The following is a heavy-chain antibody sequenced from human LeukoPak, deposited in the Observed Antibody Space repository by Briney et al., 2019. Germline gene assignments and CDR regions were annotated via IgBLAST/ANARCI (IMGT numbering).Heavy chain of an antibody. Sequence: QPGGSLRLSCAASGFTFSSYAMHRVRQAPGKGLEWVAVISYDGSNKYYADSVKGRFTISRDNSKNTLYLQMNSLRAEDTAVYYCARSRGYYDSSGYSAKFDYWGQGTLVTVSS. J-gene: IGHJ4*02. D-gene: IGHD3-22*01. CDR1: GFTFSSYA. CDR2: ISYDGSNK. CDR3: ARSRGYYDSSGYSAKFDY. V-gene: IGHV3-30-3*01.